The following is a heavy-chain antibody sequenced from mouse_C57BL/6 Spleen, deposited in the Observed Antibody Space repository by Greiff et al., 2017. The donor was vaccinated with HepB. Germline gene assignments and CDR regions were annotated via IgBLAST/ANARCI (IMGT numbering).Heavy chain of an antibody. CDR1: GFSLTSYG. D-gene: IGHD2-4*01. V-gene: IGHV2-6-1*01. Sequence: VQLVESGPGLVAPSQSLSITCTVSGFSLTSYGVHWVRQPPGKGLEWLVVIWSDGSTTYNSALKSRLSISKDNSKSQVFLKMNSLQTDDTAMYYCARHLYDYDVDYAMDYWGQGTSVTVSS. J-gene: IGHJ4*01. CDR3: ARHLYDYDVDYAMDY. CDR2: IWSDGST.